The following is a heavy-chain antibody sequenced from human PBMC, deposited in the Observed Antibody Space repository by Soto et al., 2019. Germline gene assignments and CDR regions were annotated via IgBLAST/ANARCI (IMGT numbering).Heavy chain of an antibody. V-gene: IGHV4-34*01. D-gene: IGHD1-7*01. J-gene: IGHJ4*02. CDR3: ARGTNYHFDY. Sequence: PSETLSLTCAVYGGSFSDYSWSWIRQPPGKGLAWIGEISHSGGSNYNPSLKSRVTISVDTSKNQFSLKLTSVTAADTAIYYCARGTNYHFDYWGQGTLVTVSS. CDR2: ISHSGGS. CDR1: GGSFSDYS.